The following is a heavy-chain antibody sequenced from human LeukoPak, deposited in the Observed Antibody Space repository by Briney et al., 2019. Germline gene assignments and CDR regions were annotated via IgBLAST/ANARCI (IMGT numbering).Heavy chain of an antibody. CDR3: ARDLVVAAGCAFDI. CDR1: GGTFSSYA. CDR2: IIPMLGIA. D-gene: IGHD2-21*01. Sequence: SVKVSCKASGGTFSSYAISWVRQAPGQGLEWMGRIIPMLGIANYAQKFQGRVTITADKSTSTAYMELSSLRSEDTAVYYCARDLVVAAGCAFDIWGQGAMVTVSS. J-gene: IGHJ3*02. V-gene: IGHV1-69*04.